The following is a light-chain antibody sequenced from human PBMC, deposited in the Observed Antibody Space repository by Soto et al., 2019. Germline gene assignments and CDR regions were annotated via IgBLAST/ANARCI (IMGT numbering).Light chain of an antibody. Sequence: QSALTQPASVSGSPGQSITISCTGTNSDVGDYNYVSWYQQHPGKAPKLMIYEVNNRPSGVPDRFSGSKSGNTASLTVSGLQAEDEADYYCSSYAGSSNVFGTGTKLTVL. CDR1: NSDVGDYNY. J-gene: IGLJ1*01. CDR3: SSYAGSSNV. CDR2: EVN. V-gene: IGLV2-8*01.